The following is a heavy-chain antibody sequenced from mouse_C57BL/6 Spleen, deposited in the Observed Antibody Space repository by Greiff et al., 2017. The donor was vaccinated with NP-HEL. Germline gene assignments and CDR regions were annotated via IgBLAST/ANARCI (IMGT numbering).Heavy chain of an antibody. J-gene: IGHJ1*03. CDR3: ARQGNQGYFDV. Sequence: EVMLVESGGDLVKPGGSLKLSCAASGFTFSSYGMSWVRQTPDKRLEWVATISSGGSYTYYPDSVKGRFTISRDNAKNTLYLQMSSLKSEDTAMYYCARQGNQGYFDVWGTGTTVTVSS. CDR1: GFTFSSYG. V-gene: IGHV5-6*01. D-gene: IGHD2-1*01. CDR2: ISSGGSYT.